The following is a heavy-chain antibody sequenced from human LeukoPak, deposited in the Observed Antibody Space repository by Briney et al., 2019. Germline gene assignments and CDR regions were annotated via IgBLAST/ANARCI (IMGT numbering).Heavy chain of an antibody. J-gene: IGHJ4*02. V-gene: IGHV3-74*03. Sequence: GGSLRLSCAASGFTLSSYWMHWVRQAPGKGLVWVSRINSDGSSTTYADSVKGRFTISRDNSKNTLFLQMNGLRPEDTAVYYCASLSYWGQGTLVTVSS. CDR1: GFTLSSYW. CDR2: INSDGSST. CDR3: ASLSY.